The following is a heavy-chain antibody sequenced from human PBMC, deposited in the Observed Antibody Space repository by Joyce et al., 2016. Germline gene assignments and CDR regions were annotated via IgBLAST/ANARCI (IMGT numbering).Heavy chain of an antibody. J-gene: IGHJ4*02. CDR3: ARGNDYDYWSGYEAHYFDY. D-gene: IGHD3-3*01. CDR2: INHRWRT. Sequence: QVQLQESGPGLVKPSETLSLSCTVSGGSISSYYWSWIRQPPGKGLEWIGYINHRWRTNYNPSLKSRVTISVDTSKNEFSLKMTSVTAADTAVYYCARGNDYDYWSGYEAHYFDYWGQGTLVTVSS. CDR1: GGSISSYY. V-gene: IGHV4-59*01.